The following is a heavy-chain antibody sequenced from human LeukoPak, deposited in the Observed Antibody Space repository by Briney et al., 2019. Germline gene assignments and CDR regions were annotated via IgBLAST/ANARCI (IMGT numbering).Heavy chain of an antibody. Sequence: GGSLRLSCAASGLTFSSYWMSWVRQAPGKGLEWVANINQDGSEKNYVDSVKGRFTISRDNAKNSLYLQMNSLRAEDTAMYYCVRGHTILAYWGQGTLVTASS. CDR3: VRGHTILAY. CDR2: INQDGSEK. J-gene: IGHJ4*02. CDR1: GLTFSSYW. V-gene: IGHV3-7*04. D-gene: IGHD3-3*01.